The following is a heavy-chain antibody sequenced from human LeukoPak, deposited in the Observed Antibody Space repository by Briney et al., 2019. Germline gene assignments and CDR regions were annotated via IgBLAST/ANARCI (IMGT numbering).Heavy chain of an antibody. CDR3: VARGWSGPNFDY. V-gene: IGHV4-39*07. Sequence: SETLSLTCTVSGGSISSSSYYWGWIRQTPGKGLEWIGEINHSGSTNYNPSLKSRVTISVDTSKNQFSLKLSSVTAADTAVYYCVARGWSGPNFDYWGQGTLVTVSS. J-gene: IGHJ4*02. D-gene: IGHD6-19*01. CDR1: GGSISSSSYY. CDR2: INHSGST.